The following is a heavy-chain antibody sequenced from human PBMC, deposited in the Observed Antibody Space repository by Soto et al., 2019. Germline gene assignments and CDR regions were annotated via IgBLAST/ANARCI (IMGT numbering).Heavy chain of an antibody. CDR2: IYWVDDK. Sequence: ITLKESGPTLVKPTQTLTLTCTVSGVSLSTSEVGVGWIRQPPGKALELLGIIYWVDDKRYSPLLNKRLTITRDTYKNQGVLPMTHIDSVDTGTYYCALLTDIYIMFEFWGQGTQVTVSS. D-gene: IGHD3-16*01. CDR3: ALLTDIYIMFEF. CDR1: GVSLSTSEVG. J-gene: IGHJ1*01. V-gene: IGHV2-5*02.